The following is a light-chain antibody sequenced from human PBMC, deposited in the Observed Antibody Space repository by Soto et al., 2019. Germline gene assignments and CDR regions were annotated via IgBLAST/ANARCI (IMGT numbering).Light chain of an antibody. V-gene: IGLV2-8*01. CDR2: EVS. CDR1: SSDVGGYNY. CDR3: GSYTSTDTPFV. J-gene: IGLJ1*01. Sequence: QSVLTQPPPASGSPGQSVAISCTGTSSDVGGYNYVSWYQHHPGKGPKLIIYEVSNRPSGVSDRFSGSKSGNKASLIISNLEAEDESDYYCGSYTSTDTPFVFGTGTKVTVL.